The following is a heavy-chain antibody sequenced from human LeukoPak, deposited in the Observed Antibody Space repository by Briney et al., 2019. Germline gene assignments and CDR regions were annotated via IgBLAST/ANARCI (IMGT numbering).Heavy chain of an antibody. D-gene: IGHD1-14*01. Sequence: SETLSLTCTVSGDSISSYYWSWIRQPAGKGLEWIGRIYTSGGTNYNPSLKSRVTGFVDTSKNQVSLRLSSVTAADTAVYYCARHGTISSESYFDYWGQGALVTVSS. CDR2: IYTSGGT. CDR3: ARHGTISSESYFDY. CDR1: GDSISSYY. V-gene: IGHV4-4*07. J-gene: IGHJ4*02.